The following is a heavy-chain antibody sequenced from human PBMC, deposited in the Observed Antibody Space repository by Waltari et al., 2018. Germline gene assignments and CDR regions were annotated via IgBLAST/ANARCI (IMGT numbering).Heavy chain of an antibody. CDR2: INAGNGNT. CDR3: ARGSSGSYYSPFDY. J-gene: IGHJ4*02. D-gene: IGHD3-10*01. Sequence: QVQLVQSGAEVKKPGASVTVSCKASGYTFTSYAMHWVRQAPGQRLEWMGWINAGNGNTKYSQKFQGRVTITRDTSASTAYMELSSLRSEDTAVYYCARGSSGSYYSPFDYWGQGTLVTVSS. CDR1: GYTFTSYA. V-gene: IGHV1-3*01.